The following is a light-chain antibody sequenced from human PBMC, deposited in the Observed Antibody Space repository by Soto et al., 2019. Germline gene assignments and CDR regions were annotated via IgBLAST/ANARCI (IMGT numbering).Light chain of an antibody. CDR1: SSDVGGHNI. CDR2: DAS. CDR3: CSYSRSSTLL. Sequence: QSVLTQPASVSGSPGQSITVSCTGNSSDVGGHNIVSWYQQHPGKAPKVVIYDASKRPSGVSDRFSGSKSGNTASLTISGLQAEDEADYYCCSYSRSSTLLFGTGTKVTV. J-gene: IGLJ1*01. V-gene: IGLV2-23*01.